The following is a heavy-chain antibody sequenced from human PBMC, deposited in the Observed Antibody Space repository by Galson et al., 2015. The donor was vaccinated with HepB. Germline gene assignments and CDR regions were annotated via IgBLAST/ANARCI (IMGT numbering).Heavy chain of an antibody. Sequence: CAISGDSASSNIAAWNWIRQSPSRGLEWLGRTYYRSRWYSDYAVSVKSRIAINPDTSKNQYSLQLNAVTPEDTAVYYCARDDGWFDSWGQGTLVTVSS. J-gene: IGHJ5*01. CDR2: TYYRSRWYS. D-gene: IGHD2-8*01. CDR3: ARDDGWFDS. CDR1: GDSASSNIAA. V-gene: IGHV6-1*01.